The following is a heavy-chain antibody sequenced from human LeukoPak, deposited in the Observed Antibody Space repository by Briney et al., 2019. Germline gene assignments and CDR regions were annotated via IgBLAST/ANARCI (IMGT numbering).Heavy chain of an antibody. Sequence: ASVNVSCKASGYTFTSYGISWVRQAPGQGLEWMGWISAYNGNTNYAQKLQGRVTMTTDTSTSTAYMELRSLRSDDTAVYYCARDEGYYESSGFDYWGQGTLVTVSS. J-gene: IGHJ4*02. CDR1: GYTFTSYG. CDR2: ISAYNGNT. V-gene: IGHV1-18*01. CDR3: ARDEGYYESSGFDY. D-gene: IGHD3-22*01.